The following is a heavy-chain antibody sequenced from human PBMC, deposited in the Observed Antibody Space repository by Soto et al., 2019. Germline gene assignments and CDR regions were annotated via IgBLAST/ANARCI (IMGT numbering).Heavy chain of an antibody. J-gene: IGHJ6*02. D-gene: IGHD6-6*01. CDR2: IYYSGST. Sequence: TETLSLTCTVSGGSISSSSYYWGWIRQPPGKGLEWIGSIYYSGSTYYNPSLKSRVTISVDTSKNQFSLKLSSVTAADTAVYYCARYVLVSSSGSGMDVCGQVTTVTVSS. V-gene: IGHV4-39*01. CDR1: GGSISSSSYY. CDR3: ARYVLVSSSGSGMDV.